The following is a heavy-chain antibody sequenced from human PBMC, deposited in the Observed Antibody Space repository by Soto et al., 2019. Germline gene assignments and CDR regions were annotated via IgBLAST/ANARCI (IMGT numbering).Heavy chain of an antibody. CDR1: GFTFHDYA. J-gene: IGHJ5*02. CDR3: TKDSFSNYDFWSGRYNRFDP. CDR2: INSNGGSM. Sequence: DVQLMESGGGLVQPGRSLRLSCAASGFTFHDYAMHWVRQGPGKGLEWVSGINSNGGSMGYAGSVKGRFTISRDNAKNSLYLQMNNLRAEDTALYYCTKDSFSNYDFWSGRYNRFDPWGQGTLVTVSS. V-gene: IGHV3-9*01. D-gene: IGHD3-3*01.